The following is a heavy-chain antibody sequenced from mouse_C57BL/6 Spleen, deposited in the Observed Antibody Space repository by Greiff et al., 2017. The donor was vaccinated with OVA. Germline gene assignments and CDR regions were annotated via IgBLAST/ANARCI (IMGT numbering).Heavy chain of an antibody. CDR1: GYAFTNYL. J-gene: IGHJ4*01. Sequence: VQLQQSGAELVRPGTSVKVSCKASGYAFTNYLIEWVKQRPGQGLEWIGVINPGSGGTTYNEKFKGKATLTADKSSSPAYMQLSSLTSDDYAVYFCARGRDYYSNYGAMDYWGQGTSVTVSS. V-gene: IGHV1-54*01. D-gene: IGHD2-5*01. CDR3: ARGRDYYSNYGAMDY. CDR2: INPGSGGT.